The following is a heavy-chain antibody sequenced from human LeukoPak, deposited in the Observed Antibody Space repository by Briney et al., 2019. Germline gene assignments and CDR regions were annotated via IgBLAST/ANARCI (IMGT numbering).Heavy chain of an antibody. J-gene: IGHJ4*02. CDR1: GFTFSSYS. V-gene: IGHV3-30*02. Sequence: QPGGSLRLSCAASGFTFSSYSMNWVRQAPGKGLEWVAFIRYDGSNKYYADSVKGRFTISRDNSKNTLYLQMNSLRAEDTAVYLCAKDKDPWKSTSISDFDYWGQGTLVTVSS. D-gene: IGHD1-1*01. CDR2: IRYDGSNK. CDR3: AKDKDPWKSTSISDFDY.